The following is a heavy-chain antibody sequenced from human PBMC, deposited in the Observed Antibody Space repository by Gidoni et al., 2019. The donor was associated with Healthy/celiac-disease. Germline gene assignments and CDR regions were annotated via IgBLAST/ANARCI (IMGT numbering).Heavy chain of an antibody. CDR3: ARVSGYSYYYYMDV. D-gene: IGHD5-18*01. Sequence: EVQLVESGGGLVKPGGSLRLSCDASGFTFSSYSMNWVRQAPGKGLEWVSSISSSSSYIYYADSVKGRFTISRDNAKNSLYLQMNSLRAEDTAVYYCARVSGYSYYYYMDVWGKGTTVTVSS. CDR2: ISSSSSYI. CDR1: GFTFSSYS. J-gene: IGHJ6*03. V-gene: IGHV3-21*01.